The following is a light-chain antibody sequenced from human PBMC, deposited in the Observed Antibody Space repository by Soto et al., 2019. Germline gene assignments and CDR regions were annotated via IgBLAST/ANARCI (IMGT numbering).Light chain of an antibody. J-gene: IGLJ1*01. Sequence: QSALTQPASVSGSPGQSITISCTGTSSDVGGYNYVSWYQQQPGKAPKFMIYDVTNRPSGVSNRFSGSKSGNTASLTISGLHAEDEADYSCCSYTTSNTRQIVFGTGTKLTVL. V-gene: IGLV2-14*01. CDR2: DVT. CDR3: CSYTTSNTRQIV. CDR1: SSDVGGYNY.